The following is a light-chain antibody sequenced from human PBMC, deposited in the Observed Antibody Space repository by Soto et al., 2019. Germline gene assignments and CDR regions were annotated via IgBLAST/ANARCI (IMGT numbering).Light chain of an antibody. Sequence: SYELTQAPSVSVAPGKTASITCGGNNIGGKTVHWFQQKPGQAPVVVLYYDTHRPSGIPERFSGSNSGNTATLTISRVEAGDEADYYCHVWDSSRDHVVFGGGTKVTVL. CDR1: NIGGKT. CDR2: YDT. V-gene: IGLV3-21*04. J-gene: IGLJ3*02. CDR3: HVWDSSRDHVV.